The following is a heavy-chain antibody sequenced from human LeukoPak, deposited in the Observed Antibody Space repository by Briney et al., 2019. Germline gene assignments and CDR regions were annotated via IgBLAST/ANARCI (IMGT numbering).Heavy chain of an antibody. Sequence: ASVKVSCKASGHTFTSYGISWVRQAPGQGLEWMGWVSAYNGNTNYAPKFQGRVTMTTDTPTSTAYMELRSLRSDDTAAYYCARDRQCGHWGQGTLVTVSS. CDR3: ARDRQCGH. D-gene: IGHD2-21*01. CDR1: GHTFTSYG. CDR2: VSAYNGNT. V-gene: IGHV1-18*01. J-gene: IGHJ4*02.